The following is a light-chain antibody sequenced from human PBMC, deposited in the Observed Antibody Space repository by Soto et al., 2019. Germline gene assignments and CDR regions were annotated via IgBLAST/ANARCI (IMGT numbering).Light chain of an antibody. V-gene: IGLV2-14*01. CDR3: CSHTSSSPYV. J-gene: IGLJ1*01. Sequence: QPVLTQPASVSGSPGQSITISCTGTSSDVGGYNYVSWYQQHPGKAPKLMIYEVSNRPSGVSHRFSGSKSGNTASLTISGLQAEDEADYYCCSHTSSSPYVFGTGTKVTVL. CDR2: EVS. CDR1: SSDVGGYNY.